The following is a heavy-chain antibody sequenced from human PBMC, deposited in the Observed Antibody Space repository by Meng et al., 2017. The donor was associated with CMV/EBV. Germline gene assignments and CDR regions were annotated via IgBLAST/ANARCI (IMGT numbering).Heavy chain of an antibody. Sequence: ESLKISCAASGFTFSSYWMSWVRQAPGKGLEWVANIKQDGSEKYYVDSVKGRFTISRDNAKNSLYLQMNSLRAEDTAVYYCARDGLDIVATISGDYFDYWGQGTLVTVSS. CDR3: ARDGLDIVATISGDYFDY. J-gene: IGHJ4*02. D-gene: IGHD5-12*01. CDR1: GFTFSSYW. CDR2: IKQDGSEK. V-gene: IGHV3-7*01.